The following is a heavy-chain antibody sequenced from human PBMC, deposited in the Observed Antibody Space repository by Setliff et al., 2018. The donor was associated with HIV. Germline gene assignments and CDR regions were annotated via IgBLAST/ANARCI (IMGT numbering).Heavy chain of an antibody. CDR2: VNPSTGRT. Sequence: GASVKVSCKASGGNFRFYAFSWVRQAPGQGLEWLGTVNPSTGRTTYAQNFQGRVAMTRDSSTNTVYMEVSSLKSDDTAVYYCARAVLYSGSYYPFDYWGQGVLVTVSS. D-gene: IGHD1-26*01. CDR1: GGNFRFYA. V-gene: IGHV1-46*01. J-gene: IGHJ4*02. CDR3: ARAVLYSGSYYPFDY.